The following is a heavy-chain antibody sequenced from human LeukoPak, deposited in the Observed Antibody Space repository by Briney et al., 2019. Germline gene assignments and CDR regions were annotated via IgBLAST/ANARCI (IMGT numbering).Heavy chain of an antibody. CDR3: AKDGGNDFWSGNYDAFDI. J-gene: IGHJ3*02. D-gene: IGHD3-3*01. CDR1: GFTFDGYA. CDR2: ISWNSGNI. V-gene: IGHV3-9*03. Sequence: GGSLRLSCAAPGFTFDGYAMHWVRQAPGKGLEWVSGISWNSGNIGYADSVKSRFSISRDNAKNSLYLQMNSLRAEDMALYYCAKDGGNDFWSGNYDAFDIWGQGTMVTVSS.